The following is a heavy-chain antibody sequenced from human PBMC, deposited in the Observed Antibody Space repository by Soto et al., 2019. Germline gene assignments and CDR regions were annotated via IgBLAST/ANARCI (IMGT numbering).Heavy chain of an antibody. V-gene: IGHV3-30*18. CDR3: AKDLADYDPIATAFDY. CDR1: GFTFSSYG. Sequence: QVQLVESGGGVVQPGRSLRLSCAASGFTFSSYGMHWVRQAPGKGLEWVAVISYDGSNKYYADSVKGRFTISRDNSKNTLYMQMNSLRAEDTAVYYCAKDLADYDPIATAFDYWGQGTLGTVSS. CDR2: ISYDGSNK. D-gene: IGHD4-17*01. J-gene: IGHJ4*02.